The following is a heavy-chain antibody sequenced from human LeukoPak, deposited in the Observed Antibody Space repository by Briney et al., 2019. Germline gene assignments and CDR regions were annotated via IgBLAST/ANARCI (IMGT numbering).Heavy chain of an antibody. V-gene: IGHV4-4*07. CDR3: AREVEMATQFDY. Sequence: SETLSLTCTVSRGSITPHYWSWLRQPAGKGLDWIGRISPTGSTNYYPSLNSRVTMSVDTSKNQLSLTLNSGTAADTAVYYCAREVEMATQFDYWGQGTLVTVSS. D-gene: IGHD5-24*01. CDR1: RGSITPHY. J-gene: IGHJ4*02. CDR2: ISPTGST.